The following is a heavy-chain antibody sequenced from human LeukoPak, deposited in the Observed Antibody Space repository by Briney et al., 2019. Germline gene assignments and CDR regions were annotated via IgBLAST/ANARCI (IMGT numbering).Heavy chain of an antibody. V-gene: IGHV3-30-3*01. CDR3: ARDLSDGPSYCSSTSCNGGFDY. J-gene: IGHJ4*02. CDR1: EFTFSSCA. Sequence: PGRSLRLSCAASEFTFSSCATHWVRQAPGKGLEWVAVISYDGSNKYYADSVKGRFTISRDNSKNTLYLQMNSLRAEDTAVYYCARDLSDGPSYCSSTSCNGGFDYWGQGTLVTVSS. D-gene: IGHD2-2*01. CDR2: ISYDGSNK.